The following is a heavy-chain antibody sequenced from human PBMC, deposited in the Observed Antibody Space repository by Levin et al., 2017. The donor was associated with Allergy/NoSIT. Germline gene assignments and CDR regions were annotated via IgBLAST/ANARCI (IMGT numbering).Heavy chain of an antibody. V-gene: IGHV4-59*01. Sequence: PSETLSLTCTVSGGSINMYYWSWIRQPPGKGLEYIGHIYHSGTTNYNPSLKSRVTLSVDMSKNQFSLKLSSLTAADTAVYFCARDLGGGYKYWYFDLWGRGTLVTVSS. CDR2: IYHSGTT. D-gene: IGHD3-10*01. CDR1: GGSINMYY. J-gene: IGHJ2*01. CDR3: ARDLGGGYKYWYFDL.